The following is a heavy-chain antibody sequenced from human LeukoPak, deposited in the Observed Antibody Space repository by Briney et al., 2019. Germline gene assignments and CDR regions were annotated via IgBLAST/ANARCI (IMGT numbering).Heavy chain of an antibody. V-gene: IGHV4-39*07. D-gene: IGHD4-17*01. Sequence: SETLSLTCTVSGGSISSTPYYWGWIRQPPGKGLEWIGGMFYSGNTYYSPSLKSRVTISVDTSKNHFSLKLSYVTAADTALYYCARGPVTHEDFFDYWGQGSLVTVSS. J-gene: IGHJ4*02. CDR2: MFYSGNT. CDR3: ARGPVTHEDFFDY. CDR1: GGSISSTPYY.